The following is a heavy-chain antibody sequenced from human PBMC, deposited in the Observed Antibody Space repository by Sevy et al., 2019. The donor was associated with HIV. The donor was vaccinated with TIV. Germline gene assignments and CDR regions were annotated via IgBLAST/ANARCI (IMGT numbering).Heavy chain of an antibody. CDR3: AVDVVVNDVAFDY. V-gene: IGHV3-7*01. CDR1: GFMFSNYW. CDR2: IKQDGSEK. Sequence: LSLTCAASGFMFSNYWMSWVRQAPGKGLEWVANIKQDGSEKYYVDSVKGRFSISRDNAKKSLYLQMNSLRAEDTAVYYCAVDVVVNDVAFDYWGQGTLVTVSS. D-gene: IGHD2-15*01. J-gene: IGHJ4*02.